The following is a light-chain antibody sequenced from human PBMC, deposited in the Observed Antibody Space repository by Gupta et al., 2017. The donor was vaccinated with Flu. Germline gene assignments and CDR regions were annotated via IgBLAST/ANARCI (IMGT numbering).Light chain of an antibody. CDR3: QQSDSTPFT. Sequence: DIQLTQAPSSLSASVGDRVTITCRASQSISRCLNWYQQRPGKAPKFLIHAASRLQSGVPSRFSGSGFGTDFTLTISSLQPEDFATYYCQQSDSTPFTFGPGTKVDI. CDR2: AAS. J-gene: IGKJ3*01. CDR1: QSISRC. V-gene: IGKV1-39*01.